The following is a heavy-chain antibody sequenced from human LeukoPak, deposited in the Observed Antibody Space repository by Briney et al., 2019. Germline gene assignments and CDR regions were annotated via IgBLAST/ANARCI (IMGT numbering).Heavy chain of an antibody. Sequence: GGSLRLSCAAFGFTFSNYGMHWVRQAPGKGLEWVAVISYDGSNKYYADSVKGRFTISRDNSKNTLYLQMNSLRAEDTAVYYCAKVHLGHQSHVYGSGSYYNGDYFDYWGQGTLVTVSS. J-gene: IGHJ4*02. CDR3: AKVHLGHQSHVYGSGSYYNGDYFDY. D-gene: IGHD3-10*01. CDR1: GFTFSNYG. V-gene: IGHV3-30*18. CDR2: ISYDGSNK.